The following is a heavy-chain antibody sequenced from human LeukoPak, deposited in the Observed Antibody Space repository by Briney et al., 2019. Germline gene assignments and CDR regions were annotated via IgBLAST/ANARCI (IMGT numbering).Heavy chain of an antibody. Sequence: QSGGSLRLSCAASGFTFSSYWMSWVRQAPGKGLEWVANIKQDGSEKYYVDSVKGRFTISRDNAKNSLYLQINSLRAEDTAVYYCASLDPYCGGDCYSFDYWGQGTLVTVPS. CDR3: ASLDPYCGGDCYSFDY. CDR2: IKQDGSEK. CDR1: GFTFSSYW. J-gene: IGHJ4*02. D-gene: IGHD2-21*02. V-gene: IGHV3-7*01.